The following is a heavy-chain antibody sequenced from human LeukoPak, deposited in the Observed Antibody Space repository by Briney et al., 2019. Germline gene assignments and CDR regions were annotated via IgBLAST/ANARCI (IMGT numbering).Heavy chain of an antibody. CDR2: IWYDGSNK. CDR1: GFTFSSYG. Sequence: GGSLRLSCAASGFTFSSYGMHWVRQAPGKGLEWVAVIWYDGSNKYYADSVKGRFTVSRDNSKNTLYLQMNSLRAEDTAVYYCARDIGRVGGGYDYGTYYYGMDVWGQGTTVTVSS. D-gene: IGHD5-12*01. V-gene: IGHV3-33*01. J-gene: IGHJ6*02. CDR3: ARDIGRVGGGYDYGTYYYGMDV.